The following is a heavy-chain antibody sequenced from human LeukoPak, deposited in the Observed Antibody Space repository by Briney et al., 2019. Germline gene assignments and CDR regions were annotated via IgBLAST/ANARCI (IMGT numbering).Heavy chain of an antibody. CDR3: ATMGPYYDFWSGTNDY. D-gene: IGHD3-3*01. CDR1: GFTYSNVW. Sequence: GGSLRLSCAASGFTYSNVWMNWVRQAPGKGLEWVSAISGSGGSTYYADSVKGRFTISRDNSKNTLYLQMNSLRAEDTAVYYCATMGPYYDFWSGTNDYWGQGTLVTVSS. CDR2: ISGSGGST. V-gene: IGHV3-23*01. J-gene: IGHJ4*02.